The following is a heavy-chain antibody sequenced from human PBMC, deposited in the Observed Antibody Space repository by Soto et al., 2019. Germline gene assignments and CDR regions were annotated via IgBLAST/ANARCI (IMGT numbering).Heavy chain of an antibody. Sequence: QVQLVESGGGVVQPGRSLRLSCAASGFTFSSYAMHWVRQAPGKGLEWVAVISYDGSNKYYADSVKGRVTISRDNSKNTLYLQMNSLRAEDTAVYYCARDKFRPKYYYYYGMDVWGQGTTVTVSS. J-gene: IGHJ6*02. V-gene: IGHV3-30-3*01. CDR1: GFTFSSYA. CDR3: ARDKFRPKYYYYYGMDV. CDR2: ISYDGSNK. D-gene: IGHD3-10*01.